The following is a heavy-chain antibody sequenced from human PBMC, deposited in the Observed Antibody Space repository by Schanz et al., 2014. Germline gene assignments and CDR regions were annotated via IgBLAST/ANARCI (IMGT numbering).Heavy chain of an antibody. V-gene: IGHV1-8*01. CDR2: LDPSDGDT. D-gene: IGHD6-13*01. CDR3: ARGYTSSGRCFQP. CDR1: GYTFTSYD. J-gene: IGHJ1*01. Sequence: QVQLVQSGAEVTKPGASVKVSCKASGYTFTSYDINWVRQAAGQGLEWMGWLDPSDGDTGYAQKFQGRVTMTRDTSTSTFYMELTTLSPEDTAVYYCARGYTSSGRCFQPWGQGSLVTVSS.